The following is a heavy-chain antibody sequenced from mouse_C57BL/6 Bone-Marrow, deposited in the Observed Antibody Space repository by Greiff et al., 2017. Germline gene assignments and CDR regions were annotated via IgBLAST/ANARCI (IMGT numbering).Heavy chain of an antibody. J-gene: IGHJ1*03. V-gene: IGHV5-2*01. CDR3: ARDDGNWYCDV. D-gene: IGHD2-3*01. CDR1: EYEFPSYY. CDR2: INSEGGST. Sequence: EVHLVESGGGLVQPGESLKLSCESNEYEFPSYYMSWVRKTPEKSLELVAAINSEGGSTCYPDTLEGRFIISRVNTERTLYLQMSSLRYEDTAVYYCARDDGNWYCDVWGTGTTVTVSS.